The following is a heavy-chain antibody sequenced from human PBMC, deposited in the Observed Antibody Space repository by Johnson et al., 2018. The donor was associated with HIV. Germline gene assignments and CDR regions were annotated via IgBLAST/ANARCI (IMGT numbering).Heavy chain of an antibody. Sequence: EVQLVESGGGLIQPGGSLRLSCVGSGFTVSSNYMSWVRQAPGKGLEWVSVIYSGGSTYYADSLKGRFTISRDNSKNTPYLQMNSQRAEDTAVYYCAKARGGYCSSISWCGFEIWGQGTMVTGYS. CDR3: AKARGGYCSSISWCGFEI. CDR1: GFTVSSNY. CDR2: IYSGGST. J-gene: IGHJ3*02. V-gene: IGHV3-66*03. D-gene: IGHD2-2*01.